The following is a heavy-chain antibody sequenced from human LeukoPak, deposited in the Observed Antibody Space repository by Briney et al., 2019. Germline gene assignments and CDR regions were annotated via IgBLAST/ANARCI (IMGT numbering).Heavy chain of an antibody. CDR3: AKGGRGSWAGNTGD. D-gene: IGHD3-10*01. CDR2: INFNGGRT. V-gene: IGHV3-23*01. J-gene: IGHJ4*02. CDR1: GFRFSGYV. Sequence: PGGSLRLSCAASGFRFSGYVMSWVRQAPGKGLEWVSTINFNGGRTYYADSVKGRFSVSRDNSKNTLYLQMNSLRVEDTAVYYCAKGGRGSWAGNTGDWGQGTLVSVSS.